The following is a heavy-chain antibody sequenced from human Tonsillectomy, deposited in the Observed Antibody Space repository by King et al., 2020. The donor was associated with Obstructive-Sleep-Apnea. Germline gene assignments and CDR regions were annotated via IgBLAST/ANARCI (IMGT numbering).Heavy chain of an antibody. V-gene: IGHV3-33*06. CDR3: AKDRDYYDSSGYSFDY. CDR1: GFTFSSYG. Sequence: VQLVESGGGVVQPGRSLRLSCAASGFTFSSYGMLWVRQAPGKGLEWVAVIWYEGRNKYYAESVKGRFTIARDNSKNTLYLQMKSLRVEDTAVYYCAKDRDYYDSSGYSFDYWGQGTQVTVSS. J-gene: IGHJ4*02. D-gene: IGHD3-22*01. CDR2: IWYEGRNK.